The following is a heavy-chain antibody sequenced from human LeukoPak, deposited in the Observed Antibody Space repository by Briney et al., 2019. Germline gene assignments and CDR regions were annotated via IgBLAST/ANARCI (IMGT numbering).Heavy chain of an antibody. J-gene: IGHJ4*02. V-gene: IGHV4-34*01. CDR2: INHSGST. CDR1: GGSFSGYY. D-gene: IGHD2-15*01. Sequence: PSETLSLTCAVYGGSFSGYYWSWIRQPPGKGLEWIGEINHSGSTNYNPSLKSRVTISVDTSKNQFSLKLSSVTAADTAVYYCASTPSLACGHPRTDWGQGTLVTVSS. CDR3: ASTPSLACGHPRTD.